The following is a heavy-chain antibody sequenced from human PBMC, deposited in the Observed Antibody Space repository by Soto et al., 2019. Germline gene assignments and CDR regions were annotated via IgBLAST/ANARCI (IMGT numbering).Heavy chain of an antibody. CDR1: GGSVRDGSFY. D-gene: IGHD2-2*01. CDR2: IYYTGRT. CDR3: VRDSTAFLFDY. Sequence: QVQLQESGPGRLKPSETLSLTCTVSGGSVRDGSFYWSWIRQSPGRGLEWIGYIYYTGRTSYNPSLKGRVSISVDTSKNLFSLNLTSVTAADTAVYYCVRDSTAFLFDYWGQGAKVTVSS. J-gene: IGHJ4*02. V-gene: IGHV4-61*01.